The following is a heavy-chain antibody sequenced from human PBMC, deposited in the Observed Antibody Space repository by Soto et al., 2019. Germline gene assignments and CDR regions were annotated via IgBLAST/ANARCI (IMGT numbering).Heavy chain of an antibody. CDR3: ERGYCSGGSCTYAFDS. Sequence: EVQLVESGGGLVKPGGSLRLSCAASGFTFSSYSMNWVRQAPGKGLEWVSSISSSSSYIYYADSVKGRFTISRDNAKNSLYLQMNSLRAEDTAVYYCERGYCSGGSCTYAFDSWGQGTMVTVSS. CDR2: ISSSSSYI. V-gene: IGHV3-21*01. J-gene: IGHJ3*02. CDR1: GFTFSSYS. D-gene: IGHD2-15*01.